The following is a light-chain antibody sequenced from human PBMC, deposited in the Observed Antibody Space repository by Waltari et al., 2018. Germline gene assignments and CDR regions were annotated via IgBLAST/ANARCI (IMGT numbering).Light chain of an antibody. V-gene: IGLV2-11*01. CDR2: DVS. CDR1: SSDVGGYTY. J-gene: IGLJ3*02. Sequence: QSALTQPRSVSVSPGQSFTISCTGTSSDVGGYTYVSWYQQHPGKAPKLMIYDVSKRPAGVPDRFSGSKSGNTASLTISGLQAEDEADYYCCSYAGSYTWVFGGGTKLTVL. CDR3: CSYAGSYTWV.